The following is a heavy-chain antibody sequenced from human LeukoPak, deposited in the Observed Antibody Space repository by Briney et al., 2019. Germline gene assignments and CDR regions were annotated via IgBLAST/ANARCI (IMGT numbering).Heavy chain of an antibody. CDR2: MYQSGST. D-gene: IGHD6-19*01. CDR1: GGSISSSRYY. J-gene: IGHJ3*02. CDR3: AREEYSSGWYGAFDI. V-gene: IGHV4-39*07. Sequence: SETLSLTCTVSGGSISSSRYYWGWIRQPPGRGLEWIGSMYQSGSTYYSPSLKSRVTISVDTSKNQFSLKLSSVTAADTAVYYCAREEYSSGWYGAFDIWGQGTMVTVSS.